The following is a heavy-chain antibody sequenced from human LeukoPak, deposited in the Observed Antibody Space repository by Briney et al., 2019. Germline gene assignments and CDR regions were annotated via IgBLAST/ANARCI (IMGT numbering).Heavy chain of an antibody. CDR3: AGLYSSFSPYYFDY. J-gene: IGHJ4*02. D-gene: IGHD6-6*01. CDR2: IIPILGIA. V-gene: IGHV1-69*04. Sequence: SVKVSCKASGGTFTSYAISWVRQAPGQGLEWMGRIIPILGIANYAQKFQGRVTITADKSTSTAYMELSSLRSEDTAVYYCAGLYSSFSPYYFDYWGQGTLVTVSS. CDR1: GGTFTSYA.